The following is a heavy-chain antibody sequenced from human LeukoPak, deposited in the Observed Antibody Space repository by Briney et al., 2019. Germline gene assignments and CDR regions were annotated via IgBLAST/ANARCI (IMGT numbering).Heavy chain of an antibody. V-gene: IGHV3-30*18. CDR2: ISNDGSNK. J-gene: IGHJ4*02. CDR3: AKGVWMATRTSADY. D-gene: IGHD5-24*01. Sequence: LSLTCTVSGDSISNSFWWSWVRQASGKGLEWVAVISNDGSNKYYADSVKGRFTISRDNSKNTLYLQMNSLRAEDTAVYYCAKGVWMATRTSADYWGQGTLVTVSS. CDR1: GDSISNSFW.